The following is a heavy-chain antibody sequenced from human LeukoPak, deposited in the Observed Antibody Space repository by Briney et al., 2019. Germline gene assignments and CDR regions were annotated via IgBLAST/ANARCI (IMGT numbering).Heavy chain of an antibody. J-gene: IGHJ4*02. CDR3: AREGRVSGYDFDC. Sequence: GGSLRLSCAASGFTFSSYWMHWVRQAPGKGLVWVSRINSDGSSITYADSVKGRFTISRDNAKNTLYLQMNSLRVGDTAVYYCAREGRVSGYDFDCWGQGTLVTVSS. CDR1: GFTFSSYW. V-gene: IGHV3-74*03. D-gene: IGHD5-12*01. CDR2: INSDGSSI.